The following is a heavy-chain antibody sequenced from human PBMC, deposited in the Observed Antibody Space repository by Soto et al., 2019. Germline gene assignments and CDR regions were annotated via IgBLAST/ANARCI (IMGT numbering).Heavy chain of an antibody. J-gene: IGHJ4*02. V-gene: IGHV3-33*01. CDR2: IWYDGSNK. D-gene: IGHD2-15*01. CDR3: ARDSEDRWGDIVVVVAMNFDY. CDR1: GFTFSSYG. Sequence: QVQLVESGGGVVQPGRSLRLSCAASGFTFSSYGMHWVRQAPGKGLEWVAVIWYDGSNKYYADSVKGRFTISRDNSKNTLYMQMNSLRAEDTAVYYCARDSEDRWGDIVVVVAMNFDYWGQGTLVTVSS.